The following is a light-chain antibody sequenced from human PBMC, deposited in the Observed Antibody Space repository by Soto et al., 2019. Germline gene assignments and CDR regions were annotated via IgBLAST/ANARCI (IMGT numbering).Light chain of an antibody. J-gene: IGLJ1*01. CDR1: SSDVGGYNY. CDR3: SSYAGINTYV. V-gene: IGLV2-8*01. CDR2: EVT. Sequence: QSALTQPPSASGSPGQSVTISCTGTSSDVGGYNYVSWYQQHPGKAPKLLIFEVTKRPSGVPDRFSGSKSGSTASLTVSGLQAEDEADYYCSSYAGINTYVFGTGTKVTVL.